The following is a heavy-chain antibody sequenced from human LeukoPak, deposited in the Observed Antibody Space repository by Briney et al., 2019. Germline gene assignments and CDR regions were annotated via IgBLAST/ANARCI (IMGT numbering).Heavy chain of an antibody. CDR1: GGSFSGYY. CDR3: ARGILTGYLVY. Sequence: SETLSLTCAVYGGSFSGYYWSWIRQPPGKGLEWIGEINHSGSTNYNPSLKSRVTISVDTSMNQFSLKLSSVTAADTAVYYCARGILTGYLVYWGQGTLVTVSS. V-gene: IGHV4-34*01. CDR2: INHSGST. D-gene: IGHD3-9*01. J-gene: IGHJ4*02.